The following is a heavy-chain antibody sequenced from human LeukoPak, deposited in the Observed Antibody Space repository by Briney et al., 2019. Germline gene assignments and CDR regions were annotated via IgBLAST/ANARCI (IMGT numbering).Heavy chain of an antibody. D-gene: IGHD3-22*01. CDR3: AMNYYDSSRYFPFDF. CDR1: GFIFTNCA. J-gene: IGHJ4*02. CDR2: ISGSGGIT. Sequence: GGSLRLSCAASGFIFTNCAMTWVSQAPGEGLEWVSTISGSGGITYYADSVKGRFTISRDNSRNTLFLQMNNLRAEDTAVYYCAMNYYDSSRYFPFDFWAQGTLVTVSS. V-gene: IGHV3-23*01.